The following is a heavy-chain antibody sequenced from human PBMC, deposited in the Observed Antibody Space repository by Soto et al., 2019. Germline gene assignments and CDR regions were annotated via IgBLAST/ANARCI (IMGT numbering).Heavy chain of an antibody. CDR1: GFTFSSYG. D-gene: IGHD1-1*01. Sequence: GGSLRLSCAASGFTFSSYGMHWVRQAPGKGLEWVAVIWYDGSNKYYADSVKGRFTISRDNSKNTLYLQMNSLRAEDTAVYYWAREPGTTEYYYGMDVWGQGTTVTVSS. CDR3: AREPGTTEYYYGMDV. J-gene: IGHJ6*02. CDR2: IWYDGSNK. V-gene: IGHV3-33*01.